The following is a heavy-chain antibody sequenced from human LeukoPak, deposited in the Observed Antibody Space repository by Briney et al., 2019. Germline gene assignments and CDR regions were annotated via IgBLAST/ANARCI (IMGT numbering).Heavy chain of an antibody. V-gene: IGHV4-59*01. CDR1: GGSISRYY. CDR3: ARAGDYGDPTFDY. J-gene: IGHJ4*02. Sequence: PSETLSLTCTVSGGSISRYYWNWIRQPPGKGVGWIGYIYYSGSTNYNPSLKSRVTISVDTSKNQFSLKLSCVTAADTAAYYCARAGDYGDPTFDYWGQGTLVTVSS. CDR2: IYYSGST. D-gene: IGHD4-17*01.